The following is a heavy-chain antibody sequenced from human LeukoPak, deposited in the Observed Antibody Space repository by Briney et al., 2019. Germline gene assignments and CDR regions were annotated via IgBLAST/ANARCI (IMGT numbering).Heavy chain of an antibody. Sequence: PGGSLRLSCAASGFTFSSYAMTWVRQAPGKGLEWVSAISDTGGSTYDADSVKGRFTISRDNSKNTLYLQMNSLRAEDTAVYYCAKDTSIGRYCTNGACSPFDYWGQGTLVTVSS. D-gene: IGHD2-8*01. CDR3: AKDTSIGRYCTNGACSPFDY. J-gene: IGHJ4*02. CDR1: GFTFSSYA. V-gene: IGHV3-23*01. CDR2: ISDTGGST.